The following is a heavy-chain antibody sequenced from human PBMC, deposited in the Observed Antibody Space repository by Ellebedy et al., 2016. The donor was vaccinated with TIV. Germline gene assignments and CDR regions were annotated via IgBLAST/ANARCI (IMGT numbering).Heavy chain of an antibody. CDR3: AREEMTTIVY. Sequence: ASVKVSCKAPGGTFSSYAINWVRQAPGQELEWMGGITPIFGTANYAQKFQGRVTITADESRRTVYMELSSLRSEDTAVYYCAREEMTTIVYWGQGTLVTVSS. J-gene: IGHJ4*02. D-gene: IGHD5-24*01. CDR1: GGTFSSYA. CDR2: ITPIFGTA. V-gene: IGHV1-69*13.